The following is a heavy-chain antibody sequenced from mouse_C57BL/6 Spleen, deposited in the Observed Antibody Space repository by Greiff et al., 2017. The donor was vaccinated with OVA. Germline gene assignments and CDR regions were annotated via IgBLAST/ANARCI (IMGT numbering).Heavy chain of an antibody. V-gene: IGHV5-4*01. J-gene: IGHJ4*01. CDR2: ISDGGSYT. D-gene: IGHD2-5*01. CDR1: GFTFSSYA. CDR3: ARDSYSNYLDY. Sequence: EVKLMESGGGLVKPGGSLKLSCAASGFTFSSYAMSWVRQTPEKRLEWVATISDGGSYTYYPDNVKGRFTISRDNAKNNLYLQMSHLKSEDTAMYYCARDSYSNYLDYWGQGTSVTVSS.